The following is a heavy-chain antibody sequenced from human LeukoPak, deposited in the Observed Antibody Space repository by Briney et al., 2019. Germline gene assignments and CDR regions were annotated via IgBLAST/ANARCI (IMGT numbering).Heavy chain of an antibody. D-gene: IGHD3-9*01. Sequence: GASVKVSCKASGYTFTSYAMNWVRQAPGQGLECMGWINTNTGNPTYAQGFTGRFVFSLDTFVSTAYLQISSLKAEDTAVYYCARDQGDYDILTGYYKGFDYWGQGTLVTVSS. CDR2: INTNTGNP. V-gene: IGHV7-4-1*02. CDR1: GYTFTSYA. J-gene: IGHJ4*02. CDR3: ARDQGDYDILTGYYKGFDY.